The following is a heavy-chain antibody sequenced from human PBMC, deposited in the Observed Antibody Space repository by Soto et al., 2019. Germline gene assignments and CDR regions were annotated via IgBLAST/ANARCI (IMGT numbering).Heavy chain of an antibody. Sequence: EVQLLESGGGLVQPGGSQRLSCAASGFTFSSYAMSWVRQGPGKGLEWVTLISGSGGVTDYADSVKGRFTVSRDNSKNTMYLELNSLTAGDTAIYYCAKIHSGSSEADFDVWGQGTLVTVSS. V-gene: IGHV3-23*01. J-gene: IGHJ3*01. D-gene: IGHD6-19*01. CDR2: ISGSGGVT. CDR3: AKIHSGSSEADFDV. CDR1: GFTFSSYA.